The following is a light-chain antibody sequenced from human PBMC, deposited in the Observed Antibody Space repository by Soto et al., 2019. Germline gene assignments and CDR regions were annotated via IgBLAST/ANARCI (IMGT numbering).Light chain of an antibody. J-gene: IGKJ4*01. CDR3: QKYDSGPLT. CDR2: SAS. V-gene: IGKV1-27*01. Sequence: DIQMTQSPSTLSGSVGDRVTITCRASQTISSWLAWYQQKSGRVPELLIYSASTLQSGVPSRFSGSGSGADFSLTITSLQPEDAATYYCQKYDSGPLTFGGGTKVDI. CDR1: QTISSW.